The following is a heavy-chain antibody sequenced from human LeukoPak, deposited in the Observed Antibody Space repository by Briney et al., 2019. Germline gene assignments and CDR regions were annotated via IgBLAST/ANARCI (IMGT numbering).Heavy chain of an antibody. J-gene: IGHJ6*03. V-gene: IGHV4-39*07. D-gene: IGHD3-10*01. CDR3: ARGSPRRITMVRGVPALGYYMDV. CDR2: IYYSGST. CDR1: GGSISSSSYY. Sequence: SETLSLTCTVSGGSISSSSYYWGWIRQPPGKGLEWIGSIYYSGSTNYNPSLKSRVTISVDTSKNQFSLKLSSVTAADTAVYYCARGSPRRITMVRGVPALGYYMDVWGKGTTVTVSS.